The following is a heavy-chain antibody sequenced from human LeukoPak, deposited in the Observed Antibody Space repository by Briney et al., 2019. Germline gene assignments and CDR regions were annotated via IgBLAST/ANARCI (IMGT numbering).Heavy chain of an antibody. D-gene: IGHD3-10*01. Sequence: ASVKVSCKASGYTFTSYYMHWVRQAPGQGLEWMGIINPSGGSTSYAQKFQGRVTMTRDTSTSTVYMELSSLRSEDTAVYYCARDRNDGSGSYYTYYYYGMDVWGQGTTVTVSS. J-gene: IGHJ6*02. CDR2: INPSGGST. V-gene: IGHV1-46*01. CDR1: GYTFTSYY. CDR3: ARDRNDGSGSYYTYYYYGMDV.